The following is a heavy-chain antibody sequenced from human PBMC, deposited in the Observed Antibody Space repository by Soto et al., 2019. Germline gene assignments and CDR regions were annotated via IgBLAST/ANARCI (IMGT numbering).Heavy chain of an antibody. Sequence: GGSLRLSCAASGFTFSSYAMSWVRQAPGKGLEWVSAISGSGGSTYYADSVKGRFTISRDNSKNTLYLQINSLRAEDTAVYYCAKDSHSIAVTTYFDYWGQGTLVTVSS. D-gene: IGHD6-19*01. V-gene: IGHV3-23*01. CDR1: GFTFSSYA. CDR3: AKDSHSIAVTTYFDY. CDR2: ISGSGGST. J-gene: IGHJ4*02.